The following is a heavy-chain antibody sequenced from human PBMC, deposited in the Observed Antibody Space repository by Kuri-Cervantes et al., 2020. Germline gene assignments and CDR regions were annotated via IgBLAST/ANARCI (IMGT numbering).Heavy chain of an antibody. CDR1: GYTFTSYG. J-gene: IGHJ4*02. CDR2: ISAYNGNT. CDR3: AREASCSGGSCYCDY. Sequence: ASVKVSCKASGYTFTSYGISWVRQAPGQGLEWMGWISAYNGNTNYAQKLQGRVTMTRDTSTSTVHMELSSLRSEDTAVYYCAREASCSGGSCYCDYWGQGTLVTVSS. V-gene: IGHV1-18*01. D-gene: IGHD2-15*01.